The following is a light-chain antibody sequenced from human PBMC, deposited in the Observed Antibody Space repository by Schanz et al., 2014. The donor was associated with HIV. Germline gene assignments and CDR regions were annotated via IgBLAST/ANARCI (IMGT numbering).Light chain of an antibody. J-gene: IGKJ2*01. CDR2: GAT. Sequence: EIVLTQSPGTLSLSPGERATLSCRASQSIGSTYLAWYQQKPGQAPRLLIYGATSRATGIPGRFSGSGSGTDFTLTIGSLEPEDFAVYYCEQYGTTPYTFGQGTKLEMK. CDR3: EQYGTTPYT. CDR1: QSIGSTY. V-gene: IGKV3-20*01.